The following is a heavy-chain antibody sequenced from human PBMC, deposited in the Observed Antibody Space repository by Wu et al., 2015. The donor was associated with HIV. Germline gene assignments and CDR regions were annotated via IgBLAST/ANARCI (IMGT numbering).Heavy chain of an antibody. D-gene: IGHD2-15*01. V-gene: IGHV1-46*01. Sequence: QVQLVQSGAEVKKPGASVKVSCKASGYTFTTYYMHWARQAPGQGLEWMGIIDPNAGSTNYAQKFQGRVTMTRDTSTSTLYMDLSSLRSEDTAVYYCARGLYTERISSVVGVARLDAFDIWGQGQWSPSLQ. CDR3: ARGLYTERISSVVGVARLDAFDI. CDR2: IDPNAGST. CDR1: GYTFTTYY. J-gene: IGHJ3*02.